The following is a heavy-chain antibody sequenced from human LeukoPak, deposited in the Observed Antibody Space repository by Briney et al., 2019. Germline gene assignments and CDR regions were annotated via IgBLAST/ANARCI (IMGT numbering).Heavy chain of an antibody. Sequence: PGRSLRLSCAASGFTFDDYAMHWVRQAPGKGLEWVSGISWNSGSIGYADSVKGRLTISRDNAKNSLYLQMNSLRAEDTALYYCAREDSLLDAFDIWGQGTMVTVSS. D-gene: IGHD1-26*01. V-gene: IGHV3-9*01. CDR1: GFTFDDYA. CDR3: AREDSLLDAFDI. J-gene: IGHJ3*02. CDR2: ISWNSGSI.